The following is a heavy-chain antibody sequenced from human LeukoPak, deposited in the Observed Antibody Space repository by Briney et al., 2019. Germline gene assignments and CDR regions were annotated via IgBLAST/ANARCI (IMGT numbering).Heavy chain of an antibody. J-gene: IGHJ5*02. D-gene: IGHD3-16*01. CDR3: ARGVWEQLSAYYNWFDP. CDR1: GYSISSSNW. V-gene: IGHV4-28*03. Sequence: SDNLSLTCAVSGYSISSSNWWGWIRQPPGKGLDWIGYIYYSGSTYYNPSLKSRVTMSVDTSKNQFSLKLSSVTAVDTAVYYCARGVWEQLSAYYNWFDPWGQGTLVTVSS. CDR2: IYYSGST.